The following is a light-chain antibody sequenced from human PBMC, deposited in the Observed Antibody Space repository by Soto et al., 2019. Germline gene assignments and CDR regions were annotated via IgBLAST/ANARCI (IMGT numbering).Light chain of an antibody. CDR1: QSVANW. J-gene: IGKJ4*01. V-gene: IGKV1D-16*01. CDR3: QQYGNFPPT. CDR2: ETS. Sequence: DVQMTQSPSSLSASVGDRVSITCRASQSVANWLAWYQQKPGEAPKSLVYETSTLQSGVPSRFSGSGSGTYFTLTINSLQPEDFATYYCQQYGNFPPTFGGGTKV.